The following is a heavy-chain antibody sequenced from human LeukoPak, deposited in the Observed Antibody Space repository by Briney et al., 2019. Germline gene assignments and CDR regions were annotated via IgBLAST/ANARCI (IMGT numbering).Heavy chain of an antibody. CDR3: ARSGMWFSTND. Sequence: ASVKVSCKASGYTFTNYGISWVRQAPGQGLEWMGMINPSISSRTYAQKFQGRVTVTSDTSTSTVYMEVSSLRSEDTAIYYCARSGMWFSTNDWGQGTLVIVSS. J-gene: IGHJ4*02. CDR2: INPSISSR. D-gene: IGHD2-21*01. CDR1: GYTFTNYG. V-gene: IGHV1-46*01.